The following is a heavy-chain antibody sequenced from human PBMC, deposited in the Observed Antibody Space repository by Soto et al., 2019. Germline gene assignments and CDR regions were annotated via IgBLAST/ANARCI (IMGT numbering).Heavy chain of an antibody. V-gene: IGHV1-69*12. CDR2: IIPIFGTA. CDR3: ARGMEVVLVPAANRGYYYYGMDV. D-gene: IGHD2-2*01. CDR1: GGTFSSYA. J-gene: IGHJ6*02. Sequence: QVQLVQSGAEVKKPGSSVKVSCKASGGTFSSYAISWVRQAPGQGLEWMGGIIPIFGTANYAQKFQGRVTITADESTSTAYMELSSLRSDDTAVYYCARGMEVVLVPAANRGYYYYGMDVWGQGTTVTVSS.